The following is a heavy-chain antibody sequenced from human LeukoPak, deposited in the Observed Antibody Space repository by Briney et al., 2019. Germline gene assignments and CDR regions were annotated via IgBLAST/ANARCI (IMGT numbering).Heavy chain of an antibody. CDR2: IIPIFGTA. CDR3: ARAEGYYYDSSGYSPFDY. Sequence: SVKVSCKASGGTFSSYAISWVRQAPGQGLEWMGGIIPIFGTANYAQEFQGRVTITADESTSTAYMELSSLRSEDTAVYYCARAEGYYYDSSGYSPFDYWGQGTLVTVSS. J-gene: IGHJ4*02. V-gene: IGHV1-69*13. CDR1: GGTFSSYA. D-gene: IGHD3-22*01.